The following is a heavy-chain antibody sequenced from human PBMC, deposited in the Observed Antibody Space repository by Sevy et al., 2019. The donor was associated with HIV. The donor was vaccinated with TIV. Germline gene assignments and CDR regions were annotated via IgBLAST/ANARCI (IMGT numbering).Heavy chain of an antibody. J-gene: IGHJ6*02. CDR2: ISYDGSDK. V-gene: IGHV3-30-3*01. Sequence: GGSLRLSCAASGFALSNYYAMHWVRQAPGKGLEWVALISYDGSDKYYADSVKGRFTISRDNSKNTLYLQMNSLTTEDTAVYYCARDGGLGYCTGGSCNRYYYYYGLDVWGQGTTVTVSS. D-gene: IGHD2-15*01. CDR3: ARDGGLGYCTGGSCNRYYYYYGLDV. CDR1: GFALSNYYA.